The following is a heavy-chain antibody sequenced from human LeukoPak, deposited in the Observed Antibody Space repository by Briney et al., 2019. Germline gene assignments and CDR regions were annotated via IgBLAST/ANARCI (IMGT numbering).Heavy chain of an antibody. CDR1: GFNFSAYG. Sequence: GGSLRLSCTASGFNFSAYGMHWVRQAPGKGLDWVAVISFHGTNEYYADSVKGRFTISRDNSNNTLYLQVNSVRAEDTAVYYCAKGRRGSSYVHYFDTWGQGTLVTVSS. D-gene: IGHD3-22*01. CDR3: AKGRRGSSYVHYFDT. V-gene: IGHV3-30*18. J-gene: IGHJ1*01. CDR2: ISFHGTNE.